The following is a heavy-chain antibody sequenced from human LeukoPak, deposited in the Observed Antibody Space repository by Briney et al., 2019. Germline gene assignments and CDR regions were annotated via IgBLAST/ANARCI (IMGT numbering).Heavy chain of an antibody. V-gene: IGHV3-7*01. J-gene: IGHJ3*02. Sequence: GGSLRLSCAASGFTFSHYYMSWVRRAPGKGLEWVANIKKDGSEQFYLDSVKGRFTISRDNAKNALYLQMHSLRVEDTAVYYCARESIVVVPTTMDDASDIWGQGTMVTVSS. CDR3: ARESIVVVPTTMDDASDI. D-gene: IGHD2-2*01. CDR2: IKKDGSEQ. CDR1: GFTFSHYY.